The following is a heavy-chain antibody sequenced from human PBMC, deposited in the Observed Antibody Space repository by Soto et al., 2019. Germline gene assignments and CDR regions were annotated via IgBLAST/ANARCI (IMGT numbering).Heavy chain of an antibody. V-gene: IGHV1-3*01. CDR2: INAGNGNT. D-gene: IGHD3-16*01. CDR3: ARAFMITFGGVPGY. CDR1: GYTFTSYA. Sequence: ASVKVSCKASGYTFTSYAMHWVRQAPGQRLEWMGWINAGNGNTKYSQKFQGRVTITRDTSASTAYMELSSLRSEDTAVYYCARAFMITFGGVPGYWGQGTLATVSS. J-gene: IGHJ4*02.